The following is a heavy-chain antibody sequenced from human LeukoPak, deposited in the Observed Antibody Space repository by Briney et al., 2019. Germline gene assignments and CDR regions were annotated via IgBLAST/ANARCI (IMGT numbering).Heavy chain of an antibody. V-gene: IGHV4-34*01. D-gene: IGHD1-26*01. CDR2: INHSGST. CDR3: ARGPGASAGLHYYGMDV. Sequence: SETLSLTCAVYGGSFSGYYWSWIRQPPGKGLGWIGEINHSGSTNYNPSLKSRVTISVDTSKNQFSLKLSSVTAADTAVYYCARGPGASAGLHYYGMDVWGQGTTVTVSS. CDR1: GGSFSGYY. J-gene: IGHJ6*02.